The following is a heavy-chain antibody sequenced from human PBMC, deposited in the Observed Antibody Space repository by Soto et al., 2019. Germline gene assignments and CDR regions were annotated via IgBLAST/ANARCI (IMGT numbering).Heavy chain of an antibody. Sequence: QVQLVHSGAEVKKPGSSVKVSCKASGGTFSSYAISWVRQAPGQGLAWMGGIIPIFGTANYAQKFQHRVTITADESTSTAYMELSSLRAEDTAVYYCARDKIFTYCCGDCYSGYFDYWGQGTLVTVSS. J-gene: IGHJ4*02. V-gene: IGHV1-69*01. CDR2: IIPIFGTA. CDR1: GGTFSSYA. CDR3: ARDKIFTYCCGDCYSGYFDY. D-gene: IGHD2-21*02.